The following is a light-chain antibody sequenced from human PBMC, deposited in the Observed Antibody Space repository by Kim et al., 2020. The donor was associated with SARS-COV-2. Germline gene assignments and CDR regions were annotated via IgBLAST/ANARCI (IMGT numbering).Light chain of an antibody. CDR3: NSRDSNNNVL. CDR1: SLRSYY. J-gene: IGLJ2*01. CDR2: GKN. V-gene: IGLV3-19*01. Sequence: SSELTQDPAVSVALGHTVRITCQGDSLRSYYATWYQQKPGQAPILVIYGKNNRPSGIPDRFSGSSSGNTASLTITGTQAGDEADYYCNSRDSNNNVLFGGGTQLTVL.